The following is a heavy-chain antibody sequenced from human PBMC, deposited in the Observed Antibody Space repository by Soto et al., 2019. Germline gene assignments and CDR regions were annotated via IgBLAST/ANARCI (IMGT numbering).Heavy chain of an antibody. V-gene: IGHV4-39*01. D-gene: IGHD6-19*01. Sequence: QLQLQKSGPGPVKPSETLSLTCTVSGESITDAPYYWGWIRQTPGKGLEWMGSLSYSGSTHYSPSLKSRVTISMDTSQNPFYLRLSSVTAADTAMYYCARPGSTSGWFYFDDWGRGTLVTVSS. CDR3: ARPGSTSGWFYFDD. CDR1: GESITDAPYY. J-gene: IGHJ4*02. CDR2: LSYSGST.